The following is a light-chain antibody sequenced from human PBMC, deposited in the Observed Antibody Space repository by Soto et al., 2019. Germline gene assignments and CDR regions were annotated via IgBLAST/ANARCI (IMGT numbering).Light chain of an antibody. V-gene: IGKV3-20*01. CDR1: QRVSSSY. CDR2: GAS. J-gene: IGKJ1*01. CDR3: QQYHSSPVT. Sequence: EILLTQSPGTLSLSPGERATLSCRASQRVSSSYLAWYQQKPGQTPRLLIHGASDRATGVPDRFSGSGSGTDFTLTISRLEPEDFAVYYCQQYHSSPVTFGQGTKVEIK.